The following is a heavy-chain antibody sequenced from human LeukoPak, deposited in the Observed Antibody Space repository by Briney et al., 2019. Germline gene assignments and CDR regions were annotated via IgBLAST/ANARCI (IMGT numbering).Heavy chain of an antibody. CDR1: GFTFRSYT. D-gene: IGHD1-14*01. V-gene: IGHV3-23*01. J-gene: IGHJ3*01. CDR2: INQNGDAT. Sequence: GGSLRLSCAASGFTFRSYTMGWVRQTPGKGLDWVSDINQNGDATYYADSVRGRFTISRDNSRSTLYLQMSSLRDDDTALYYCAKSCIGGSAYDVWGQGTMVTVSS. CDR3: AKSCIGGSAYDV.